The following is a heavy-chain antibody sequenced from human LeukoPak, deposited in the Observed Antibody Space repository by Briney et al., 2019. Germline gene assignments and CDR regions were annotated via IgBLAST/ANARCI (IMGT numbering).Heavy chain of an antibody. Sequence: SQTLSLTCTVSGDSISSGTYYWTWIRQPAGKGLEWIGRIYTSGSTNYNPSLKSRVTISVDTSKNQLSLQLTSVTAADTTVYYCAREFQHWGQGTLVTVSS. J-gene: IGHJ1*01. V-gene: IGHV4-61*02. CDR2: IYTSGST. CDR3: AREFQH. CDR1: GDSISSGTYY.